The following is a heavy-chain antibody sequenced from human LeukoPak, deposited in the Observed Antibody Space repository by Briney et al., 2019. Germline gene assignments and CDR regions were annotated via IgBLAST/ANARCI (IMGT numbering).Heavy chain of an antibody. CDR1: GYTFTSYY. V-gene: IGHV1-46*01. CDR2: INPSGGST. J-gene: IGHJ4*02. CDR3: ARDLTMIVRVSGY. Sequence: ASVKVSCKASGYTFTSYYMHWVRQAPGQGLEWMGIINPSGGSTSYAQKFQGRVTMTRDMSTSTVYMELSSLRSEDTAVYYCARDLTMIVRVSGYWGQGTLVTVSP. D-gene: IGHD3-22*01.